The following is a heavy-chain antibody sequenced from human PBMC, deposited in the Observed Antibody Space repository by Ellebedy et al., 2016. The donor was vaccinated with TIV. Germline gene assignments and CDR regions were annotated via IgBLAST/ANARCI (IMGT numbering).Heavy chain of an antibody. V-gene: IGHV4-59*01. CDR2: IYYSGST. CDR1: GGSISSYY. J-gene: IGHJ4*02. D-gene: IGHD3-22*01. Sequence: GSLRLSXTVSGGSISSYYWSWIRQPPGKGLEWIGYIYYSGSTNYNPSLKSRVTISVDTSKNQFSLKLSSVTAADTAVYYCARVTVYYYDSSGYPNRLYYFDYWGQGTLVTVSS. CDR3: ARVTVYYYDSSGYPNRLYYFDY.